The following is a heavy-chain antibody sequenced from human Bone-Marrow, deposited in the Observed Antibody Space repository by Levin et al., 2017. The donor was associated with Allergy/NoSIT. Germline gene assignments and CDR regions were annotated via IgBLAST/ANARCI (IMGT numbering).Heavy chain of an antibody. CDR2: ISMSGGYI. CDR1: GFTFSSYN. Sequence: GGSLRLSCAASGFTFSSYNINWVRQAPGKGLEWVSSISMSGGYIYYADAVMGRFTISRDNAKSSLYLEMSSLRADDTGTYFCATNIGSTDSALNYWGLGPLVTVSS. D-gene: IGHD1-26*01. V-gene: IGHV3-21*04. J-gene: IGHJ4*02. CDR3: ATNIGSTDSALNY.